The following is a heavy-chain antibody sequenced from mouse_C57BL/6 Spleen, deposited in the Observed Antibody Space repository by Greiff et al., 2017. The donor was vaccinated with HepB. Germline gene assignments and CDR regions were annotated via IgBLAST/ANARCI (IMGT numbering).Heavy chain of an antibody. Sequence: VQLQQPGAELVMPGASVKLSCKASGYTFTSYWMHWVKQRPGQGLEWIGEIDPSDSYTNYNQKFKGKSTLTVDKSSSTAYMQISSLTSEDSAVYYCARPLLYGSRSRAMDYWGQGTSVTVSS. J-gene: IGHJ4*01. CDR2: IDPSDSYT. CDR1: GYTFTSYW. CDR3: ARPLLYGSRSRAMDY. V-gene: IGHV1-69*01. D-gene: IGHD1-1*01.